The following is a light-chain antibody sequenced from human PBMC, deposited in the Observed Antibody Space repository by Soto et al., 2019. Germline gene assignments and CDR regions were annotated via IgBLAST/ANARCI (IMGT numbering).Light chain of an antibody. Sequence: ETVMTQSPVTLSVSPGERATLSCRASQSVGSNLAWYQQKPGQAPRLLLYGASTRATGIPARFSGGGSVTEFTLTISSLQSEDVAVYYCQQYNNWPPWTFGQGTKVEIK. CDR1: QSVGSN. V-gene: IGKV3-15*01. J-gene: IGKJ1*01. CDR3: QQYNNWPPWT. CDR2: GAS.